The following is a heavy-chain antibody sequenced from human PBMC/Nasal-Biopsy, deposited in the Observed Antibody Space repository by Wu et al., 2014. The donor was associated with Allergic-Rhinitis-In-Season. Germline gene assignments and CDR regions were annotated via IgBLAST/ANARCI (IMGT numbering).Heavy chain of an antibody. D-gene: IGHD2-15*01. V-gene: IGHV3-21*01. CDR3: ARDFLLVVAATGYYYYGMDV. J-gene: IGHJ6*02. CDR2: ISSSSSYI. Sequence: WVSSISSSSSYIYYADSVKGRFTISRDNAKNSLYLQMNSLRAEDTAVYYCARDFLLVVAATGYYYYGMDVWAKGPRSPSP.